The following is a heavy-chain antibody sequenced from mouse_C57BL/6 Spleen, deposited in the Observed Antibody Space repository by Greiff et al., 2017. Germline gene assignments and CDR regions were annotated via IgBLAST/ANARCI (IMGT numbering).Heavy chain of an antibody. CDR2: IDPENGDT. D-gene: IGHD1-1*02. V-gene: IGHV14-4*01. Sequence: EVQLQQSGAELVRPGASVKLSCTASGFNIKDDYMHWVKQRPEQGLEWIGWIDPENGDTEYASKFQGKATITADPSSNTAYLQLSSLTSEDTAVYYCTTRHMGYFDVWGTGTTVTVSS. CDR1: GFNIKDDY. J-gene: IGHJ1*03. CDR3: TTRHMGYFDV.